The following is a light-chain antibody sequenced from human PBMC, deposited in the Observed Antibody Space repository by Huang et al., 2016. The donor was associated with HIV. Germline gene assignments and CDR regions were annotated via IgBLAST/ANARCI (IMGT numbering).Light chain of an antibody. CDR3: QQYNNWPPLT. Sequence: EIVMTQSPATLSVSPGERATLSCMASQSVSSNLAWYQQKPGQAPRLLIYGASTRATVIPARFSGSGSGTEFTLTISSLQSEDFAVYYCQQYNNWPPLTFGGGTKVEIK. V-gene: IGKV3-15*01. J-gene: IGKJ4*01. CDR1: QSVSSN. CDR2: GAS.